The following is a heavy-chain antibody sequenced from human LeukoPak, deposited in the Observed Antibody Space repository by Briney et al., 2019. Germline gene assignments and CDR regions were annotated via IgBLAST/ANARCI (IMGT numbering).Heavy chain of an antibody. D-gene: IGHD3-3*01. J-gene: IGHJ5*02. V-gene: IGHV1-69*05. CDR3: ARGLRFLEGGWFDP. CDR2: IIPIFGTA. Sequence: SVKVSCKASGGTFSSYAISWVRHAPGQGLEWMGGIIPIFGTANYAQKFQGRVTITTDESTSTAYMELSSLRSEDTAVYYCARGLRFLEGGWFDPWGQGTLVTVSS. CDR1: GGTFSSYA.